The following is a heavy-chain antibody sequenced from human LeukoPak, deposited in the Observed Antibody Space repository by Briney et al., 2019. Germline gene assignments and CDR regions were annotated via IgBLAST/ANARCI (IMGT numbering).Heavy chain of an antibody. J-gene: IGHJ4*02. CDR1: GFTFSSYW. Sequence: PGGSLRLSCAASGFTFSSYWMSWVRQAPGKGLEWVANIKQDGSEKYYVDSVKGRFTISRDNAKNSLYLQMNSLRAEDTAVYYCARGVVDFWSGHFDYWGQGTLVTVSS. V-gene: IGHV3-7*01. D-gene: IGHD3-3*01. CDR2: IKQDGSEK. CDR3: ARGVVDFWSGHFDY.